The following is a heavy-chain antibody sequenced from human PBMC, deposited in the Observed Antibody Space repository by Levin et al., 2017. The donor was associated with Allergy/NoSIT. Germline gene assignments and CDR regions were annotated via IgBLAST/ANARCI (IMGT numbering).Heavy chain of an antibody. CDR3: TKDILRGYSLGSKFEVYGLDV. CDR2: ISWSSHSL. V-gene: IGHV3-9*01. Sequence: LSLTCEASGFIFEDYAMHWVRQVPGKGLEWVAGISWSSHSLGYADSVKGRFTISRDNAKNSLYLQMYSLRFEDTALYYCTKDILRGYSLGSKFEVYGLDVCGHATAVTV. CDR1: GFIFEDYA. D-gene: IGHD5-18*01. J-gene: IGHJ6*02.